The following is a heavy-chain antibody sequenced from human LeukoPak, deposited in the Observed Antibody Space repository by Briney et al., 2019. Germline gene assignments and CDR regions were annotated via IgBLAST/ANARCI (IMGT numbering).Heavy chain of an antibody. D-gene: IGHD6-13*01. Sequence: SETLSLTCAVYGGSFSGYYWSWIRQPPGKGLEWIGEINHSGSTNYNPSLKSRVTISVDTSKNQFSLKLSSVTAADTAVYYCARRSIAAAGTFKGNYFDYWGQGTLVTVSS. V-gene: IGHV4-34*01. CDR3: ARRSIAAAGTFKGNYFDY. J-gene: IGHJ4*02. CDR2: INHSGST. CDR1: GGSFSGYY.